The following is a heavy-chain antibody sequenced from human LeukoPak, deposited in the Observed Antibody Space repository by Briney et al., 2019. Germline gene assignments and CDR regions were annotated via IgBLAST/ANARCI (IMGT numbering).Heavy chain of an antibody. D-gene: IGHD3-10*01. Sequence: SETLSLTCAVYGGSFSGYYWSWIRQPPGKGLEWIGEINHSGSTNYNPSLKSRVTISVDTSKIQFSLKLSSVTAADTAVYYCARGHLWFGELLGYYYYYGMDVWGQGTTVTVSS. CDR3: ARGHLWFGELLGYYYYYGMDV. CDR2: INHSGST. CDR1: GGSFSGYY. J-gene: IGHJ6*02. V-gene: IGHV4-34*01.